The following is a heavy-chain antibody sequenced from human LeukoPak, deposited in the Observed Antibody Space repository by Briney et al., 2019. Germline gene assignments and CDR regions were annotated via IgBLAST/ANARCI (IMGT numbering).Heavy chain of an antibody. CDR3: ARAHYYDSSGYPYYYYYYMDV. CDR2: IYHSGST. Sequence: SETLSLTCAVSGGSITTNNWWTWVRQPPGKGLEWIGSIYHSGSTYYNPSLKSRVTISVDTSKNQFSLKLSSVTAADTAVYYCARAHYYDSSGYPYYYYYYMDVWGKGTTVTVSS. CDR1: GGSITTNNW. D-gene: IGHD3-22*01. V-gene: IGHV4-4*02. J-gene: IGHJ6*03.